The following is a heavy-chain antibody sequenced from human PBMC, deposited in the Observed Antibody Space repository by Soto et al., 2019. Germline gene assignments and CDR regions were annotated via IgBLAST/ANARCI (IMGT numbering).Heavy chain of an antibody. CDR2: INHSGST. CDR3: ARGGYCSSTSCYLRWFDP. D-gene: IGHD2-2*01. V-gene: IGHV4-39*07. J-gene: IGHJ5*02. Sequence: SETLSLTCTVSGGSISSSSYYWGWIRQPPGKGLEWIGEINHSGSTNYNPSLKSRITISVDTSKNQFSLKLSSVTAADTAVYYCARGGYCSSTSCYLRWFDPWGQGILVTVSS. CDR1: GGSISSSSYY.